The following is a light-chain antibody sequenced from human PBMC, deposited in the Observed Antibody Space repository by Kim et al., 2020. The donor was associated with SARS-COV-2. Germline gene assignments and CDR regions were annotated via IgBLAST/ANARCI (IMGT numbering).Light chain of an antibody. CDR1: SGINVGTFK. CDR3: MIWHSSTWV. V-gene: IGLV5-45*03. Sequence: QLVLTQPSSLSASPGASASLTCTLRSGINVGTFKMYWYQQEPGSPPQYLLMYKSDSDNHQGSGVPSRFSGSKDVSANAGILLISGLQSEDEADYYCMIWHSSTWVFGGGTQLTVL. J-gene: IGLJ3*02. CDR2: YKSDSDN.